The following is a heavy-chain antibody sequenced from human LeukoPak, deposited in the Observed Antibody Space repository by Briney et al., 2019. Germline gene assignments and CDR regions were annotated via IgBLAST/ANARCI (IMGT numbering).Heavy chain of an antibody. V-gene: IGHV4-34*01. CDR1: GGSFSGYY. Sequence: SETLSLTCAVYGGSFSGYYWSWIRQPPGKGLEWIGEINHSGSTNYNPSLKSRVTISADTSKNQFSLKLSSVTAADTAVYYCARGRLRSAYFDYWGQGTLVTVSS. CDR3: ARGRLRSAYFDY. D-gene: IGHD3-3*01. J-gene: IGHJ4*02. CDR2: INHSGST.